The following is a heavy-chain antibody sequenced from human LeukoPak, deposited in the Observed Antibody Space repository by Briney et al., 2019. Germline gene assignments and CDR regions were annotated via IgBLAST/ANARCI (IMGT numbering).Heavy chain of an antibody. Sequence: PGGSLRLSCAASGFTFSSYAMSWVRQAPRKGLEWVGRIRRITDGGTTDYAAPVKGRFTISRDDSKNTLYLQMNSLKTEDAGVYYCATAVSRYTLTWGGFDIWGQGTRVTVSS. J-gene: IGHJ3*02. D-gene: IGHD1-14*01. V-gene: IGHV3-15*01. CDR3: ATAVSRYTLTWGGFDI. CDR2: IRRITDGGTT. CDR1: GFTFSSYA.